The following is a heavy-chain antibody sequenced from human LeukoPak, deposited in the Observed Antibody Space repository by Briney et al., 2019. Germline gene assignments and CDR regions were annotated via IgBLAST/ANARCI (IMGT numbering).Heavy chain of an antibody. CDR2: ISYDGSNK. CDR3: AKDGSSWYFDY. D-gene: IGHD6-13*01. CDR1: GFTFSSYG. J-gene: IGHJ4*02. V-gene: IGHV3-30*18. Sequence: GGSLRLSCAASGFTFSSYGMHWVRQAPGKGLEWVAVISYDGSNKYYADSVKGRSTISRDNSKSTLYLQMNSLRAEDTAVYYCAKDGSSWYFDYWGQGTLVTVSS.